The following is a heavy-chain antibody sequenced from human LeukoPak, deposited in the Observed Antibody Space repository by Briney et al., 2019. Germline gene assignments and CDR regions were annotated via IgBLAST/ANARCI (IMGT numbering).Heavy chain of an antibody. J-gene: IGHJ2*01. Sequence: GASVKVSCKASGYTFTSYYMHWVRQAPGQGLEWMGIINPSGGSTSYAQKFQGRVTMTRDTSTSTVYMELSSLRSEDTAVYYCARDAPLTMVRVLYRNWYFDLWGRGTLVTVSS. CDR3: ARDAPLTMVRVLYRNWYFDL. V-gene: IGHV1-46*01. CDR2: INPSGGST. D-gene: IGHD3-10*01. CDR1: GYTFTSYY.